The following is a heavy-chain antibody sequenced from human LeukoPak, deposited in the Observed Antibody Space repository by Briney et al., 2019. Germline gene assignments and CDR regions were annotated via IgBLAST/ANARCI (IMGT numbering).Heavy chain of an antibody. CDR2: IYYGGST. CDR3: ARAEHCSSTSCYPSKIHYFDY. J-gene: IGHJ4*02. D-gene: IGHD2-2*01. Sequence: SQTLSLTCTVSGGSISSGGYYWSWIRQHPGKGLEWIGYIYYGGSTYYNPSLKSRVTISVDTSKNQFSLKLSSVTAADTAVYYCARAEHCSSTSCYPSKIHYFDYWGQGTLVTVSS. CDR1: GGSISSGGYY. V-gene: IGHV4-31*03.